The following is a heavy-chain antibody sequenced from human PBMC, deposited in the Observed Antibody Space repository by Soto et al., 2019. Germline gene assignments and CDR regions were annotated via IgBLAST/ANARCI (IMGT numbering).Heavy chain of an antibody. CDR3: ARGLGTNGLDV. V-gene: IGHV1-18*04. D-gene: IGHD7-27*01. J-gene: IGHJ6*02. Sequence: QVQLLQSGAEVKKHGASVKVSCKASGYKFTTYGITWVRQAPGQGLEWLGGISTYNGNTDYAQNLQDRVTMTTETSTSTAYLEMRSLTSDDTAVYFCARGLGTNGLDVWGQGTTVTVSS. CDR1: GYKFTTYG. CDR2: ISTYNGNT.